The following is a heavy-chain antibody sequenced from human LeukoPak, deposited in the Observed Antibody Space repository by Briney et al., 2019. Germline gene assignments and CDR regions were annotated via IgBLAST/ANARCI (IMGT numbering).Heavy chain of an antibody. CDR3: AREPYYYDSSGPREGGEFDY. J-gene: IGHJ4*02. CDR2: IYYSGST. V-gene: IGHV4-39*07. D-gene: IGHD3-22*01. CDR1: GGSISSSSYY. Sequence: SETLSLTCTVSGGSISSSSYYWGWIRQPPGKGLEWIGSIYYSGSTYYNPSLKSRVTISVDTSKNQFSLKLSSVTAADTAVYYCAREPYYYDSSGPREGGEFDYWGQGTLVTVSS.